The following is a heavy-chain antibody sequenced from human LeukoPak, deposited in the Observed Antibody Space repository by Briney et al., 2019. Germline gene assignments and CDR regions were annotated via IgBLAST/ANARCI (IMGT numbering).Heavy chain of an antibody. J-gene: IGHJ4*02. CDR3: ASFYSSGWLFDY. D-gene: IGHD6-19*01. CDR1: GGSISSSNW. V-gene: IGHV4-4*02. CDR2: IYHSGST. Sequence: SSGTLSLTCAVSGGSISSSNWWSWVRQPPGKGLEWIGEIYHSGSTNYNPSLKSRVTISVDKSKNQFSLKLSSVTAADTAVYYCASFYSSGWLFDYWGQGTLVTVSS.